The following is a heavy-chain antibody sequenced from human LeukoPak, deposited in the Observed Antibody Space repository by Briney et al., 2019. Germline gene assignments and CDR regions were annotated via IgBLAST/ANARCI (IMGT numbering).Heavy chain of an antibody. CDR3: ARDLQHGYNDY. D-gene: IGHD5-24*01. J-gene: IGHJ4*02. V-gene: IGHV3-7*01. CDR1: GFTFSTFW. Sequence: PGGSLRLSCAASGFTFSTFWMSWVRQAPGKGLEWVASIKQDGSEKYYVDSVKGRFTISRDNAKNSLYLQMNSLRAEDTAVYYCARDLQHGYNDYWGQGTLVTVSS. CDR2: IKQDGSEK.